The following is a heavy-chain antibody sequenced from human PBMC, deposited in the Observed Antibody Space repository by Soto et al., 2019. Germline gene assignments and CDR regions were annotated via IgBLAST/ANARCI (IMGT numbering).Heavy chain of an antibody. V-gene: IGHV3-33*01. D-gene: IGHD3-10*01. CDR2: IWYDGSNK. CDR3: ARDRGSGSYYNAPSPPHDY. CDR1: GFTFSSYG. J-gene: IGHJ4*02. Sequence: QVQLVESGGGVVQPGRSLRLSCAASGFTFSSYGMHWVRQAPGKGLEWVAVIWYDGSNKYYADSVKGRFTISRDNSKNXLCXQMNSLRAEDTAVYYCARDRGSGSYYNAPSPPHDYWGQGTLVTVSS.